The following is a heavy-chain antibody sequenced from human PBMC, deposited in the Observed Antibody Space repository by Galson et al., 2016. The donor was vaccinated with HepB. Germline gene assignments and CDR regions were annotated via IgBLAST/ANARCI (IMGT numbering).Heavy chain of an antibody. J-gene: IGHJ4*02. CDR1: GFTFGSFT. CDR3: AKAGTVAAAEY. Sequence: SLRLSCAASGFTFGSFTMTWVRQAPGKGLDWVSTISSTSKYINYADSVKGRFTVSRDNAKSSVSLQMNSLRAEDTAVYYCAKAGTVAAAEYWGQGTLVTVSS. D-gene: IGHD6-19*01. CDR2: ISSTSKYI. V-gene: IGHV3-21*01.